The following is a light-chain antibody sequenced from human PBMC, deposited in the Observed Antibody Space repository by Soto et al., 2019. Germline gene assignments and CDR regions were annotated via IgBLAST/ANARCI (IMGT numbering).Light chain of an antibody. Sequence: QSALTQPRSVSGSPGQSVTISCTGTSSDVGTYNFVSWYQQRPGKAPKFMIYDVTKRPSGVPDRFSGSKSGNTASLTISGLQAEDEADYYCCSYVGSYTSYVFGTGTKVTVL. CDR2: DVT. V-gene: IGLV2-11*01. CDR1: SSDVGTYNF. J-gene: IGLJ1*01. CDR3: CSYVGSYTSYV.